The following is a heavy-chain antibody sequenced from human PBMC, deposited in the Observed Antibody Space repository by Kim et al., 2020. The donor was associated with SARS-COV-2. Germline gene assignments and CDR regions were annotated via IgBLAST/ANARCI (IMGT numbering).Heavy chain of an antibody. J-gene: IGHJ4*02. CDR3: AKVGPIHFENYYFDY. CDR1: GFTFSTYA. V-gene: IGHV3-23*01. CDR2: ISGSGGIT. D-gene: IGHD3-9*01. Sequence: GGSLRLSCVASGFTFSTYAMSWVRQAPGKGLEWVSGISGSGGITYYADSVKGRFTISRDNSKNTLYLQMNSLRAEDTAVYYCAKVGPIHFENYYFDYWGQGTLVTVSS.